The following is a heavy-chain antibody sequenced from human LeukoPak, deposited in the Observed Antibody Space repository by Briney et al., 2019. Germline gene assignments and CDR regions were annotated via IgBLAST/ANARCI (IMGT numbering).Heavy chain of an antibody. CDR1: GGSISSGGYY. J-gene: IGHJ5*02. V-gene: IGHV4-61*08. CDR2: IYYSGST. D-gene: IGHD3-3*01. Sequence: SETLSLTCTVSGGSISSGGYYWSWIRQHPGKGLEWIGYIYYSGSTYYNPSLKSRVTISVDTSKNQFSLKLSSVTAADTAVYYCARVAHYDFWSGYSRGPLFDPWGQGTLVTVSS. CDR3: ARVAHYDFWSGYSRGPLFDP.